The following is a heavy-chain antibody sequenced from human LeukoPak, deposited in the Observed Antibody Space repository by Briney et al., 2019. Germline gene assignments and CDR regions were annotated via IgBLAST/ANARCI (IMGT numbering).Heavy chain of an antibody. V-gene: IGHV1-18*01. CDR2: ISAYNGNT. D-gene: IGHD6-13*01. J-gene: IGHJ3*02. CDR3: ARVADSSSWYSELGAFDI. Sequence: ASVTVSFTGSGYTFTIYGISLVRQAPGQGLEWMGWISAYNGNTNYAQKLQGRVTMTTDTSTSTAYMELRSLRSDDTAVYYCARVADSSSWYSELGAFDIWGQGTMVTVS. CDR1: GYTFTIYG.